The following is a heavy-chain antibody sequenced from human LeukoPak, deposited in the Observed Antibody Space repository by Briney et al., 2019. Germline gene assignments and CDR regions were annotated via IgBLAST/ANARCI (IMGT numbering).Heavy chain of an antibody. Sequence: SGGSLRLSCAASGFTFSDHYFSWIRQAPGKGLEWVSYISTSGTSIYYADSVKGRFTISRDNAKNSVYLQMNSLRAEDTAVYYCARDPTYYLRYGYFDFWGQGILVTVSS. D-gene: IGHD1-26*01. CDR1: GFTFSDHY. CDR2: ISTSGTSI. CDR3: ARDPTYYLRYGYFDF. V-gene: IGHV3-11*04. J-gene: IGHJ4*02.